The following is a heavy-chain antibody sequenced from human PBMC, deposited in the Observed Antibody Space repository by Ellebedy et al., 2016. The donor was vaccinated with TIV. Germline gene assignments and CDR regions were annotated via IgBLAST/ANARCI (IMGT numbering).Heavy chain of an antibody. CDR2: INHSGST. V-gene: IGHV4-34*01. Sequence: GSLRLXXAVYGGSLSGYYWSWVRQPPGKGLEWIGEINHSGSTNHNPSLKSRVTISVDTSKNQFSLKLRSVTAADTAVYFCARRPYCSTTTYYGLDYWGQGTLVTVSS. J-gene: IGHJ4*02. CDR3: ARRPYCSTTTYYGLDY. D-gene: IGHD2-2*01. CDR1: GGSLSGYY.